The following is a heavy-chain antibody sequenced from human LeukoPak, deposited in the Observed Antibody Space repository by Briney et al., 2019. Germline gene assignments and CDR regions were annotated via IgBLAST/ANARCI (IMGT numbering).Heavy chain of an antibody. CDR1: GFTFSTYA. V-gene: IGHV3-30-3*01. CDR3: ARNRGGGHRGGIDF. CDR2: ISSDGNNK. J-gene: IGHJ4*02. Sequence: PGRSLRLSCAASGFTFSTYAMHWVRQAPGKGLEWVAIISSDGNNKHYADSVKGRITISRDNSKNTLYLHMDSLRVDDTALYYCARNRGGGHRGGIDFWGQGTLVTVSS. D-gene: IGHD3-10*01.